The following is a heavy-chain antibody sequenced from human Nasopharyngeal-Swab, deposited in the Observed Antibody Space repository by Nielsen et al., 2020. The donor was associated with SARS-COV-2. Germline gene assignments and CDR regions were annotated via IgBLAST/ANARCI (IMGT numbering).Heavy chain of an antibody. CDR3: AKSMAYFQLSGTYNLDF. J-gene: IGHJ4*02. V-gene: IGHV3-30*18. Sequence: GESLKISCAASGFTFNYLGMHWVRQAPGKGLEWVPFISYEGSIRNNIDSVKGRFTVPRDSSKNTVYLQMNSLRPDDTAVYFCAKSMAYFQLSGTYNLDFWGQGTLVTVSS. CDR2: ISYEGSIR. CDR1: GFTFNYLG. D-gene: IGHD2-21*01.